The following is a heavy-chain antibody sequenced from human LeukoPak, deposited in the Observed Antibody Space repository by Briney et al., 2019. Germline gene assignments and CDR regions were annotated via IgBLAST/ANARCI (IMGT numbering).Heavy chain of an antibody. CDR1: GFTFSSYG. D-gene: IGHD2-21*02. Sequence: GGSLILSCAASGFTFSSYGMHWVRQAPGKGLEWVAVISYDGSNKYYADSVKGRFTISRDNSKNTLYLQMNSLRAEDTAVYYCAKDLLAYCGGDCYSELDYWGQGTLVTVSP. V-gene: IGHV3-30*18. CDR2: ISYDGSNK. J-gene: IGHJ4*02. CDR3: AKDLLAYCGGDCYSELDY.